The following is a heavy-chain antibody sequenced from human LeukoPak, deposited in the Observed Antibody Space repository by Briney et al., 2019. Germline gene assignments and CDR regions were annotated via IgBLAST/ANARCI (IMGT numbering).Heavy chain of an antibody. V-gene: IGHV1-69*13. D-gene: IGHD2-21*02. CDR3: ARWEDCCGDCYSGGGGNWFDP. CDR2: IIPIFGTA. J-gene: IGHJ5*02. Sequence: SVKVSCKASGGTFSSYAISWVRQAPGQGLEWMGGIIPIFGTANYAQKFQGRVTITADESTSTAYMELSSLRSEDTAVYFCARWEDCCGDCYSGGGGNWFDPWGQGTLVTVSS. CDR1: GGTFSSYA.